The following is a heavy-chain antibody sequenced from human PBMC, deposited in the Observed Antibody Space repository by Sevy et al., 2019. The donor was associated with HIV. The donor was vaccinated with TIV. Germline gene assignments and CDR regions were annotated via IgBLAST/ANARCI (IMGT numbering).Heavy chain of an antibody. Sequence: SETLSLTCTVSGGSISSYYWSWIRQPAGKGLEWIGRIYTNGSTNYNPSLKSRVTMSADTSKNQFSLRLSSVTAADTAVYYCARSGWRSLDYWGQGTLVTVSS. D-gene: IGHD6-25*01. V-gene: IGHV4-4*07. CDR1: GGSISSYY. CDR2: IYTNGST. J-gene: IGHJ4*02. CDR3: ARSGWRSLDY.